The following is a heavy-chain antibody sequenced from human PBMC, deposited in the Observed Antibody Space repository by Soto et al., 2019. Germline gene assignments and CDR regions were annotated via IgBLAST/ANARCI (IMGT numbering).Heavy chain of an antibody. CDR3: AGGEYSYGINYYYYGMDV. CDR2: IYTSGST. V-gene: IGHV4-4*07. Sequence: SETLSLTCTVSGGSISSYYWSCIRQPAGKGLEWIGRIYTSGSTNYNPSLKSRVTMSVDTSKNQSSLKLSSVTAADTAVYYCAGGEYSYGINYYYYGMDVWGQGTTVTVSS. D-gene: IGHD5-18*01. J-gene: IGHJ6*02. CDR1: GGSISSYY.